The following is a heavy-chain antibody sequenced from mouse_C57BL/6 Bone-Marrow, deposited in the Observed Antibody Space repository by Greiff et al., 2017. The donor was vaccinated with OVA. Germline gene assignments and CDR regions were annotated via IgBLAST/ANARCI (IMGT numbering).Heavy chain of an antibody. Sequence: QQSGAELVRPGASVKLSCTASGFNIKDDYMHWVKQRPEQGLEWIGWIDPENGDTEYASKFQGKATITADTSSNTAYLQLSSLTSEDTAVYYCTPYGGFAYWGQGTLVTVSA. D-gene: IGHD1-1*02. J-gene: IGHJ3*01. CDR2: IDPENGDT. CDR1: GFNIKDDY. V-gene: IGHV14-4*01. CDR3: TPYGGFAY.